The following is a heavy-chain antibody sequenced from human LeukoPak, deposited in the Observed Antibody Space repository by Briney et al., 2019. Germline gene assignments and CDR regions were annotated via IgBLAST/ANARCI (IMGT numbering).Heavy chain of an antibody. V-gene: IGHV3-23*01. CDR3: AKGVAAARPFDY. D-gene: IGHD6-13*01. Sequence: GGSLRLSCAASGFAFGSTGMSWLRQTPGTGLQWVSSISRGGDMTFYADSVKGRFTISRDNSKNTVYLQMNSLRAEDTAVYYCAKGVAAARPFDYWGQGTLVTVSS. CDR1: GFAFGSTG. CDR2: ISRGGDMT. J-gene: IGHJ4*02.